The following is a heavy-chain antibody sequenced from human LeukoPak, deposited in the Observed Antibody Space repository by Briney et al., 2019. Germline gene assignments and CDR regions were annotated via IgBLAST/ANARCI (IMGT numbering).Heavy chain of an antibody. J-gene: IGHJ4*02. CDR3: ARDRDYGDYKDPGFDY. CDR1: GYTFTSYY. V-gene: IGHV1-46*01. CDR2: INPSGGST. Sequence: ASVKVSCKASGYTFTSYYMHWVRQAPGQGLGWMGIINPSGGSTSYAQKFQGRVTMTRDTSTSTVYMELSSLRSEDTAVYYCARDRDYGDYKDPGFDYWGQGTLVTVSS. D-gene: IGHD4-17*01.